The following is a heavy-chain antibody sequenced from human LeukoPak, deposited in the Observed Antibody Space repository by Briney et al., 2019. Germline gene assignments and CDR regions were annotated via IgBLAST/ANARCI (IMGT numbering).Heavy chain of an antibody. CDR2: IYSNGIT. CDR3: ARRAYYDTSGYHPTSGYFDL. V-gene: IGHV4-4*08. D-gene: IGHD3-22*01. Sequence: SETLSLTCTVSGGSIFSYYWNWIRQPPGKGLEWLGYIYSNGITNYSPSLRSRGTISIATSKNQISLRLSSVTAADTAMYYCARRAYYDTSGYHPTSGYFDLWGRGTLVTASS. CDR1: GGSIFSYY. J-gene: IGHJ2*01.